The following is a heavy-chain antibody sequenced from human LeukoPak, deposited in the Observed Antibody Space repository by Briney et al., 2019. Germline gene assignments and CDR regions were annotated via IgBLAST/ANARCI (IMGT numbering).Heavy chain of an antibody. J-gene: IGHJ4*02. CDR3: ARALPNWNPPDY. V-gene: IGHV4-59*08. CDR1: GGSITSNF. Sequence: PSETLSLTCTVSGGSITSNFWSWIRQPPGKGLEWIGYLYNSVSTRYNPSLKSRATISGDTSKNQFSLKLNSVTAADTAVYYCARALPNWNPPDYWGWGTLVTVSS. CDR2: LYNSVST. D-gene: IGHD1-1*01.